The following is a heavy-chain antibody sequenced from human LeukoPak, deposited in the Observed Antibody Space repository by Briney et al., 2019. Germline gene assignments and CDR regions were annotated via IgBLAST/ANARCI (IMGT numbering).Heavy chain of an antibody. CDR1: GGSISSYY. Sequence: PSGTLSLTCTVSGGSISSYYWSWIRQPPGKGLEWIGYIYYSGSTNYNPSLKGRVTISVDTSKNQFSLKLSSVTAADTAVYYCARAYCGGDCSFDYWGQGTLVTVSS. J-gene: IGHJ4*02. V-gene: IGHV4-59*08. CDR2: IYYSGST. D-gene: IGHD2-21*02. CDR3: ARAYCGGDCSFDY.